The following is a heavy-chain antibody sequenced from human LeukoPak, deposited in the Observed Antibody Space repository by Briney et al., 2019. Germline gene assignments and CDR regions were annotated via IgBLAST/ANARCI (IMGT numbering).Heavy chain of an antibody. CDR3: ARGSPSDY. Sequence: GGSLXXSCAASGFTFSSYSMNWVRQAPGMLLLFLSSISSTTSFIYYAHSVNRRFTISRDNAKNSLYLQMNSLRAEDTAVYSCARGSPSDYWGQGTLVTVSS. CDR1: GFTFSSYS. J-gene: IGHJ4*02. CDR2: ISSTTSFI. V-gene: IGHV3-21*01. D-gene: IGHD6-6*01.